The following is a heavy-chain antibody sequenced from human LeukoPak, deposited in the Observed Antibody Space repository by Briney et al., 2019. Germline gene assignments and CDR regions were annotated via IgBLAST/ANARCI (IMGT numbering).Heavy chain of an antibody. Sequence: SETLSLTCTVSGGSISSSSYYWGWIRQPPGKGLEWIGSIYYSGSTYYNPSLKSRVTISVDTSKNQFSLKLSSVTAADTAVYYCARVDTIFGVVIIGFAYWGQGTLVTVSS. CDR2: IYYSGST. V-gene: IGHV4-39*07. CDR3: ARVDTIFGVVIIGFAY. CDR1: GGSISSSSYY. J-gene: IGHJ4*02. D-gene: IGHD3-3*01.